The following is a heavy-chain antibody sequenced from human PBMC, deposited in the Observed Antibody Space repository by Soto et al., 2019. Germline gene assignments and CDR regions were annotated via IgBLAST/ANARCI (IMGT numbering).Heavy chain of an antibody. D-gene: IGHD3-22*01. CDR2: IYDNGIT. Sequence: QVVLQESGPGLVKPSETLSLTCSVSGRSITSYYWSWVRQPPGKGLVWIGYIYDNGITSQNPSLRSRVTMSADTSQHQFSLKLTSVTGADTAVYYCARTYDSNGYANEFDSWGQGILVTVTS. CDR1: GRSITSYY. CDR3: ARTYDSNGYANEFDS. J-gene: IGHJ4*02. V-gene: IGHV4-59*12.